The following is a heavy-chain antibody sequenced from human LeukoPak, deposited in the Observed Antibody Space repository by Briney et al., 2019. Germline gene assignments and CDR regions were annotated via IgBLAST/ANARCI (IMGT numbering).Heavy chain of an antibody. CDR1: GFTFSSYW. CDR3: ARDPHTYDSSGYYLGTDY. J-gene: IGHJ4*02. Sequence: PGGSLRLSCAASGFTFSSYWMSWVRQAPGKGLEWVSSISSSSSYIYYADSVKGRFTISRDNAKNSLYLQMNSLRAEDTAVYYCARDPHTYDSSGYYLGTDYWGQGTLVTVSS. V-gene: IGHV3-21*01. D-gene: IGHD3-22*01. CDR2: ISSSSSYI.